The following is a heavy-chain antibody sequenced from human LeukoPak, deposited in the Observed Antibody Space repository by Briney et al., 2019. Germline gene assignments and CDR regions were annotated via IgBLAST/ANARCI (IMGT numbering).Heavy chain of an antibody. Sequence: GESLKISCKASGYSFTSYWIGWVRQMPGKGLEWMGIMYPGDFDSRYSPSFQGQVTISVDKSISTAYLQWSSLKASDTAMYYCARFVDTAMELDYWGQGTLVTVSS. CDR1: GYSFTSYW. V-gene: IGHV5-51*01. CDR2: MYPGDFDS. J-gene: IGHJ4*02. D-gene: IGHD5-18*01. CDR3: ARFVDTAMELDY.